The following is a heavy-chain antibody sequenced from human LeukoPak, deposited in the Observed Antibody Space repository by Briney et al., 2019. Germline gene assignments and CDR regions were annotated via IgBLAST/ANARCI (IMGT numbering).Heavy chain of an antibody. Sequence: SSETLSLTCTVSGGSISSGDYYWSWIRQPAGKGLEWLGRTYSSGSTSYNPSLKSRVTISVDTSKDQFSLNLSSVTAADAAVYYCARGGGSRWPFDYWGQGTLVTVSS. CDR1: GGSISSGDYY. J-gene: IGHJ4*02. V-gene: IGHV4-61*02. CDR2: TYSSGST. CDR3: ARGGGSRWPFDY. D-gene: IGHD4-23*01.